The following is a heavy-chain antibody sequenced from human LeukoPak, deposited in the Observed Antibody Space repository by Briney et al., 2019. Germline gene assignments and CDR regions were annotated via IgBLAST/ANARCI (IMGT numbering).Heavy chain of an antibody. V-gene: IGHV3-9*01. J-gene: IGHJ4*02. CDR2: ISWHSDSI. CDR1: GFTFSSYA. Sequence: GGSLRLSCAASGFTFSSYAMSWVRQAPGKGLEWVSGISWHSDSIGYADSVKGRFTISRDNAKNSLYLQMNSLRAEDTALYYCAKADITMVRGPIVSWGQGTLVTVSS. CDR3: AKADITMVRGPIVS. D-gene: IGHD3-10*01.